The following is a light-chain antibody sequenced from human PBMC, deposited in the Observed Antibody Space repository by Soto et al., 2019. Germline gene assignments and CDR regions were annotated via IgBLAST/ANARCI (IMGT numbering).Light chain of an antibody. CDR1: SGHSSYA. V-gene: IGLV4-69*01. Sequence: QPVLTQSPSASASLGASVKLTCTLSSGHSSYAIAWHQQQPEKGPRYLMKLNSDGSHSKGDGIPDRFSGSSPGAERYLTISSLQSEDEADYYCQTWGTGPAVFGGGTQLTVL. J-gene: IGLJ7*01. CDR2: LNSDGSH. CDR3: QTWGTGPAV.